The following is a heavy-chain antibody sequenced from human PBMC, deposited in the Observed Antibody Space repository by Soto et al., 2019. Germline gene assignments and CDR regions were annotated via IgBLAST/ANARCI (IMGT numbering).Heavy chain of an antibody. CDR2: INHSGST. D-gene: IGHD2-15*01. CDR1: GGSFSGYY. J-gene: IGHJ6*02. Sequence: SETLSLTCAVYGGSFSGYYWSWIRQPPGKGLEWIGEINHSGSTNYNPSLKSRVTISVDTSKNQFSLKLSSVTAADTAVYYCASSLMFRVAATPGFSMDVWGQGTTVTVSS. CDR3: ASSLMFRVAATPGFSMDV. V-gene: IGHV4-34*01.